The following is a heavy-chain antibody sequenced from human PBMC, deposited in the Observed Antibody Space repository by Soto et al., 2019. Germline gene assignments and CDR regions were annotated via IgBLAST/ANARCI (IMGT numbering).Heavy chain of an antibody. CDR1: GFTFRSHG. CDR2: IWYDGSNK. CDR3: ARSYSSAWYLFDY. V-gene: IGHV3-33*01. Sequence: PGGSLRLSCAASGFTFRSHGMHWVRQAPGKGLEWVSLIWYDGSNKYYADSVKGRFTISRDNSKNTLFLQMNSLRAEDTAVYYCARSYSSAWYLFDYWGQGTLVTVSS. J-gene: IGHJ4*02. D-gene: IGHD6-19*01.